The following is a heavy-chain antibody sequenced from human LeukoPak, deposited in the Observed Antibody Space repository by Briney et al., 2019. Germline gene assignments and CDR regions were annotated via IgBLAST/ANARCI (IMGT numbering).Heavy chain of an antibody. CDR1: GYTLTELS. Sequence: ASVKVSCKVSGYTLTELSMHWVRQAPGKGLEWMGGFDPEDGETIYAQKFQGRVTMTEDTSTDTAYMELSSLRSEDTAVYYCATLGYCSSTSCSITPRCGMDVWGQGTTVTVSS. J-gene: IGHJ6*02. V-gene: IGHV1-24*01. CDR2: FDPEDGET. CDR3: ATLGYCSSTSCSITPRCGMDV. D-gene: IGHD2-2*01.